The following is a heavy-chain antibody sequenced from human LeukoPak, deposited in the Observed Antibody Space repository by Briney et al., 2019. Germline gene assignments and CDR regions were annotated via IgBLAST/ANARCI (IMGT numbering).Heavy chain of an antibody. D-gene: IGHD6-13*01. CDR1: GGSISSSSYY. CDR3: ARAGIAAAGPYFDY. CDR2: IDYSGST. Sequence: SETLSLTCTVSGGSISSSSYYWGWIRQPPGKGLEWSGSIDYSGSTYYNPSLKSRVTISVDTSKNQFSLTLSSVPAADTAVYYCARAGIAAAGPYFDYWGQGTLVTVSS. V-gene: IGHV4-39*07. J-gene: IGHJ4*02.